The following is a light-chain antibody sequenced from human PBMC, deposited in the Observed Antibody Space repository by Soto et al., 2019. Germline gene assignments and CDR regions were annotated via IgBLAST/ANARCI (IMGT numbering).Light chain of an antibody. Sequence: EIVMTQSPATLSVSPGERATLSCRASQRVSSNLAWYQQKPGQAPRLLIYGASTRATGIPARFSGSGSGTEFTLTISSLHSEDFAVYYCQQYNDWSRLNTFGEGTKLEIK. V-gene: IGKV3-15*01. J-gene: IGKJ2*01. CDR1: QRVSSN. CDR2: GAS. CDR3: QQYNDWSRLNT.